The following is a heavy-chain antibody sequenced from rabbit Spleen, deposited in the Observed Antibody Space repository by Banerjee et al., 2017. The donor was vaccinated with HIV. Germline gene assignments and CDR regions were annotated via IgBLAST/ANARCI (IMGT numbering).Heavy chain of an antibody. CDR1: GFSFSSGYD. Sequence: QSLEESGGGLVKPGASLTLTCKASGFSFSSGYDMCWARQAPGKGLEWIACISTVSSGTTSYASWAKGRFTISKTSSTTVTLQLTSLTAADTATYFCAREVEIYTGVVGYGVPNYGMDLWGPGTLVTV. D-gene: IGHD6-1*01. V-gene: IGHV1S40*01. CDR2: ISTVSSGTT. CDR3: AREVEIYTGVVGYGVPNYGMDL. J-gene: IGHJ6*01.